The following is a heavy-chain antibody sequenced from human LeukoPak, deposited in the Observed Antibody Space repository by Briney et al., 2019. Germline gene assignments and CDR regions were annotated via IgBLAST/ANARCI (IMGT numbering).Heavy chain of an antibody. CDR1: GYTFTTYG. Sequence: ASVKVSCKASGYTFTTYGIGWVRQAPGQGLEWMGWISGDNGNTNFAQKFQGRISMATDTSTRTAYMEVRSLGSDDTAVYYCAKDLFLWYFDLWGRGTLVTVSS. CDR2: ISGDNGNT. V-gene: IGHV1-18*01. CDR3: AKDLFLWYFDL. D-gene: IGHD2-21*01. J-gene: IGHJ2*01.